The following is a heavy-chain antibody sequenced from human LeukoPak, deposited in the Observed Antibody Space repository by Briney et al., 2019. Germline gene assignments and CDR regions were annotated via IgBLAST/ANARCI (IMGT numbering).Heavy chain of an antibody. J-gene: IGHJ6*03. V-gene: IGHV4-59*08. CDR2: IYYSGST. CDR3: ARHYYYSYYYMDV. CDR1: GGSISSYY. Sequence: SETLSLTCTVSGGSISSYYWSWIRQPPGKGLEWIGYIYYSGSTNYNPSLKSRVTISGDTTKNQFSLKLSSVTAADTAVYYCARHYYYSYYYMDVWDKGTTVTVSS.